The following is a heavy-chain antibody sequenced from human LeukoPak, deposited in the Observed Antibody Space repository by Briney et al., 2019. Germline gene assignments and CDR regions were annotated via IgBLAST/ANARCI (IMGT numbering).Heavy chain of an antibody. D-gene: IGHD1-26*01. CDR2: IKSKTDGGTT. J-gene: IGHJ4*02. V-gene: IGHV3-15*07. Sequence: GGSLRLSCAASGFTFSNAWMNWVRQAPGKGLEWVGRIKSKTDGGTTDYAAPVKGRFTISRDDSKNTLYLQINSLKTEDTAVYYCTTHYSGSYRPVDYWGQGTLVTVSS. CDR1: GFTFSNAW. CDR3: TTHYSGSYRPVDY.